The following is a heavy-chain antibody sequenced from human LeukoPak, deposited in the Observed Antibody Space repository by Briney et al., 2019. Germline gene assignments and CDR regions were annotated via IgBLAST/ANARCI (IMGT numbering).Heavy chain of an antibody. Sequence: GGSLRLSCAASGFTFSSYAMSWVRQAPGKGLEWVSAISGSGGSTYYADSVKGRFTISRDNAKNSLYLQMNSLRAEDTAVYYCARWAGSGSNYYYYGMDVWGQGTTVTVSS. CDR1: GFTFSSYA. CDR3: ARWAGSGSNYYYYGMDV. D-gene: IGHD1-26*01. J-gene: IGHJ6*02. V-gene: IGHV3-23*01. CDR2: ISGSGGST.